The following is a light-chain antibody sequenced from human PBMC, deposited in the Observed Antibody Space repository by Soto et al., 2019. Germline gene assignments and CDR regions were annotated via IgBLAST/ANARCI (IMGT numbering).Light chain of an antibody. V-gene: IGKV3-11*01. Sequence: EIVLTQSPGTLSLSPGERATLSCRASQSVSSSYLAWYQQKPGQAPRLLIYDASNRATGIPARFSGSGSGTDFTLTISSLEPEDFAVYYCQQRSNWPSLTCGGGTKFDIK. CDR2: DAS. CDR3: QQRSNWPSLT. J-gene: IGKJ4*01. CDR1: QSVSSSY.